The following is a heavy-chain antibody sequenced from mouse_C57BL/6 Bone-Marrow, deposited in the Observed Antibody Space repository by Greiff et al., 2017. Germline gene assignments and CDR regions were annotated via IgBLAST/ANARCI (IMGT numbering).Heavy chain of an antibody. Sequence: VQLQQSGAELARPGASVKLSCKASGYTFTSYGISWVKQRTGQGLEWIGEIYPRSGNTYYNEKFKGKATLTADKSSSTAYMEIRSLTSEDSAVYFCGVFYYYGSSYGFFAYWGQGTLVTVSA. CDR1: GYTFTSYG. J-gene: IGHJ3*01. V-gene: IGHV1-81*01. D-gene: IGHD1-1*01. CDR3: GVFYYYGSSYGFFAY. CDR2: IYPRSGNT.